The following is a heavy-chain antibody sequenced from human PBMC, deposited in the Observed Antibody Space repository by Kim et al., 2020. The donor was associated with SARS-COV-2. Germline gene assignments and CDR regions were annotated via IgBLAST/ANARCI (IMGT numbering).Heavy chain of an antibody. D-gene: IGHD3-22*01. J-gene: IGHJ3*02. Sequence: SVKVSCKASGGTFSSYAISWVRQAPGQGLEWMGRIIPILGIANYAQKFQGRVTITADKSTSTAYMELSSLRSEDTAVYYCAREEYYDSSGPHDAFDIWGQGTMVTVSS. V-gene: IGHV1-69*04. CDR3: AREEYYDSSGPHDAFDI. CDR2: IIPILGIA. CDR1: GGTFSSYA.